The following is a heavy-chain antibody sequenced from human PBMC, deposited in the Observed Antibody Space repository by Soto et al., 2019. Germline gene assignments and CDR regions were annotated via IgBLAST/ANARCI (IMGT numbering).Heavy chain of an antibody. CDR2: ISGSGGRT. D-gene: IGHD3-16*01. CDR3: AKGGYYSLFDI. Sequence: GGSLRLSCVASGFHFSSYAMSWFRQTPGKGLEWVSGISGSGGRTYYADSVKGRFTISRDNSNNTLSLQMHILRVEDTAVYFCAKGGYYSLFDIWGQGTMVTVSS. J-gene: IGHJ3*02. CDR1: GFHFSSYA. V-gene: IGHV3-23*01.